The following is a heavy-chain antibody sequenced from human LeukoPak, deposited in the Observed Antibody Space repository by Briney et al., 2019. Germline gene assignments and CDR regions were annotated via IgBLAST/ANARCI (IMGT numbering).Heavy chain of an antibody. Sequence: ASVKVSCKASGYTFTSYVISWVRQAPGQGLEWMGWISAYNGNTNYAQKLQGRVTMTTDTSTSTAYMELRSLRSDDTAVYYCARDRIVVVPAASIDYWGQGTLVTVSS. D-gene: IGHD2-2*01. CDR1: GYTFTSYV. J-gene: IGHJ4*02. CDR3: ARDRIVVVPAASIDY. V-gene: IGHV1-18*01. CDR2: ISAYNGNT.